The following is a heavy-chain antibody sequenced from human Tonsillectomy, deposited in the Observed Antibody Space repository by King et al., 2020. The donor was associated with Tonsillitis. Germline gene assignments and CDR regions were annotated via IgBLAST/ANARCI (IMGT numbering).Heavy chain of an antibody. J-gene: IGHJ4*02. CDR2: IKEDGYKK. CDR3: ARDLGYSGSHFDY. V-gene: IGHV3-7*01. D-gene: IGHD1-26*01. Sequence: VQLVESGGGLVQPGGSLRLSCAASGFTFTNYWMSWVRQAPGKGLEWVPNIKEDGYKKYYVDSVKGRFTISRDNAKNSLFLQMNSLRAEDTAIYYCARDLGYSGSHFDYWGQGTLVTVSS. CDR1: GFTFTNYW.